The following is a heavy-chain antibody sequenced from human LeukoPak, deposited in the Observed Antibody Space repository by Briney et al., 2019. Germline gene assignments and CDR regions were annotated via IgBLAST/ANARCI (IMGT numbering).Heavy chain of an antibody. CDR2: INHSGST. Sequence: SETLSLTCAVYGGSFSGYYWSWIRQPPGKGLEWIGEINHSGSTNYNPSLKSRVTISVDTSKNQFSLKLSSVTAADTAVYYCARSKAILGGRYYFDYWGQGTLVTVSS. CDR3: ARSKAILGGRYYFDY. V-gene: IGHV4-34*01. J-gene: IGHJ4*02. CDR1: GGSFSGYY. D-gene: IGHD1-26*01.